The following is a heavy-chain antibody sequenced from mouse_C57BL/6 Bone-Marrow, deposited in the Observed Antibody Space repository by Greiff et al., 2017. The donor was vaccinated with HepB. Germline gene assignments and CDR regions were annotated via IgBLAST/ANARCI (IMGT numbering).Heavy chain of an antibody. J-gene: IGHJ2*01. V-gene: IGHV1-50*01. Sequence: VQLQQPGAELVKPGASVKLSCKASGYTFTSYWMQWVKQRPGQGLEWIGEIDPSDSYTNYNQKFKGKATLTVDTSSSTAYMQLSSLTSEDSAVYYCARWRKYYYGYYFDYWGQGTTRTVSS. CDR2: IDPSDSYT. CDR3: ARWRKYYYGYYFDY. D-gene: IGHD1-1*01. CDR1: GYTFTSYW.